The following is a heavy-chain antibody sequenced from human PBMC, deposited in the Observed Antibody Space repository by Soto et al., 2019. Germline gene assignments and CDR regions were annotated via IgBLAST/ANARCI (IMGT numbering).Heavy chain of an antibody. D-gene: IGHD6-6*01. J-gene: IGHJ4*02. CDR1: GFTFSSYA. V-gene: IGHV3-23*01. CDR3: AKEVEYSSSSFDY. CDR2: ISGSGGST. Sequence: EVQLLESGGGLVQPGGSLRLSCAASGFTFSSYAMSWVRQAPGKGLEWVSAISGSGGSTYYADSVKGRFTISRDNSNNTLYLQMNSLRAEETALYYCAKEVEYSSSSFDYWGQGTLVTVSS.